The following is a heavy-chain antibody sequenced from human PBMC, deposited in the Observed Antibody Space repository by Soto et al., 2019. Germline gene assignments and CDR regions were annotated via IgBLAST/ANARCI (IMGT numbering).Heavy chain of an antibody. J-gene: IGHJ6*02. CDR3: ARGKGIAPLYYYYYGMDV. D-gene: IGHD6-13*01. Sequence: SETLSLTCAVYGGSFSGYYWSWIRQPPGKGLEWIGEINHSGSTNYNPSLKSRVTISVDTSKNQFSLKLSSVTAADTAVYYCARGKGIAPLYYYYYGMDVWGQGTTVTVSS. CDR2: INHSGST. V-gene: IGHV4-34*01. CDR1: GGSFSGYY.